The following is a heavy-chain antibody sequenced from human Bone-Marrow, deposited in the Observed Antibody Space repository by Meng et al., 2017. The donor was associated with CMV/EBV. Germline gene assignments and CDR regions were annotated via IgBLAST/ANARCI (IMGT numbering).Heavy chain of an antibody. J-gene: IGHJ6*02. D-gene: IGHD2-2*01. CDR1: GFTFDDYA. V-gene: IGHV3-43D*03. Sequence: ESLKISCAASGFTFDDYAMHWVRQAPGKGLEWVSLISWDGGSAYYADSVKGRFTISRDNSKNSLYLQMNSLRAEDTALYYCARDVVVPITIPTQEYYYYGMDVWGQGTTVTVSS. CDR3: ARDVVVPITIPTQEYYYYGMDV. CDR2: ISWDGGSA.